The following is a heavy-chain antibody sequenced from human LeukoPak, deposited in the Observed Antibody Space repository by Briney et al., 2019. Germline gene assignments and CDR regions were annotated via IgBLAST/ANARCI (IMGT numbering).Heavy chain of an antibody. D-gene: IGHD3-3*01. CDR3: ARRPRVDTIFGVVSLRMDV. V-gene: IGHV4-39*01. CDR2: IYYSGST. CDR1: GGSISSSSYY. Sequence: KTSETLSLTCTVSGGSISSSSYYWGWIRQPPGKGLEWIGSIYYSGSTYYNPSLKSRVTISVDTSKNQFSLKLSSVTAADTAVYYCARRPRVDTIFGVVSLRMDVWGQGTTVTVSS. J-gene: IGHJ6*02.